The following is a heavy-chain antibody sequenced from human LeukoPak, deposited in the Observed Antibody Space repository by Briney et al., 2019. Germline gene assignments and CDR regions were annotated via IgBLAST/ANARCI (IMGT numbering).Heavy chain of an antibody. D-gene: IGHD4-11*01. J-gene: IGHJ4*02. CDR3: VRDSSYSHFDY. CDR1: GFTLSTYT. CDR2: ISSSVAL. Sequence: GGSLRLSCAGSGFTLSTYTMNCVRQSSGRGLEWVSTISSSVALHYADSVKGRFTIARDSAKNSLDLQMNSLRAEDTAGYYCVRDSSYSHFDYWGQGTLVTVSS. V-gene: IGHV3-48*01.